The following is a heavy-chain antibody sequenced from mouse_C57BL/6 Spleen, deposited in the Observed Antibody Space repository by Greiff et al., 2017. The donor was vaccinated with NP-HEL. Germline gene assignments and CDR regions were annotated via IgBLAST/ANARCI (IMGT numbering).Heavy chain of an antibody. CDR1: GYTFTDYN. D-gene: IGHD3-2*02. CDR2: INPNNGGT. CDR3: ARAAQATFAY. J-gene: IGHJ3*01. Sequence: VQLKQSGPELVKPGASVKIPCKASGYTFTDYNMDWVKQSHGKSLEWIGDINPNNGGTIYNQKFKGKATLTVDKSSSTAYMELRSLTSEDTAVYYCARAAQATFAYWGQGTLVTVSA. V-gene: IGHV1-18*01.